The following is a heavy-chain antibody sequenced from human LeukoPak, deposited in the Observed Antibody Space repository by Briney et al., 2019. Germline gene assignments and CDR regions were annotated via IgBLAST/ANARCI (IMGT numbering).Heavy chain of an antibody. V-gene: IGHV4-34*01. Sequence: PSETLSLTCAVYGGSFSGYYWSWIRQPPGKGLEWIGEINHSGSTNYNPSLKSRVTISVDTSKNQFSLKLSSVTAADTAVYYCAETWVPAAIGGVVSGDAFDIWGQGTMVTVSS. CDR2: INHSGST. J-gene: IGHJ3*02. D-gene: IGHD2-2*01. CDR1: GGSFSGYY. CDR3: AETWVPAAIGGVVSGDAFDI.